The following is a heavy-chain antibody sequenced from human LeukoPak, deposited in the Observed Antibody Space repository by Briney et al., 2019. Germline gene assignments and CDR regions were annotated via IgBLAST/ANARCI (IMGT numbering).Heavy chain of an antibody. J-gene: IGHJ4*02. V-gene: IGHV3-30*02. CDR3: AKGDYYGSGLDY. D-gene: IGHD3-10*01. Sequence: GGSLRLSCAASGFTFSNYAMHWVRPAPGKGLEWVAFIRYDGNNQYYANSVKGRFTISRDNSKNTLYLQMNSLRAEDTAVYYCAKGDYYGSGLDYWGQGNLVTVSS. CDR2: IRYDGNNQ. CDR1: GFTFSNYA.